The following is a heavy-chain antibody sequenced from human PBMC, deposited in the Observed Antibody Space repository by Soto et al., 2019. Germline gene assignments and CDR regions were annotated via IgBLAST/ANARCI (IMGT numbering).Heavy chain of an antibody. D-gene: IGHD1-20*01. CDR2: ISGSGGST. Sequence: GGSLRLSCAASGFTFSSYAMSWVRQAPGKGLEWVSAISGSGGSTYYADSVKGRFTISRDNSKNTLYLQMNSLRAEDTAVYYCANYNTPPDAFDIWGQGTMVTVSS. J-gene: IGHJ3*02. CDR3: ANYNTPPDAFDI. V-gene: IGHV3-23*01. CDR1: GFTFSSYA.